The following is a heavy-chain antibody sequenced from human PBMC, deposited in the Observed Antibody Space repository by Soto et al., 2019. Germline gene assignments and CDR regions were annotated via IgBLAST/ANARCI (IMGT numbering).Heavy chain of an antibody. CDR1: GFTFSSYS. D-gene: IGHD3-22*01. V-gene: IGHV3-48*02. J-gene: IGHJ4*02. Sequence: SLRLSCAASGFTFSSYSMDWVRQAPGKGLEWVSYISSSSSTIYYADSVKGRFTISRDNAKNSLYLQMNSLRDEDTAVYYCARDRGYYDSSYYFDYWGQGTLVTVSS. CDR2: ISSSSSTI. CDR3: ARDRGYYDSSYYFDY.